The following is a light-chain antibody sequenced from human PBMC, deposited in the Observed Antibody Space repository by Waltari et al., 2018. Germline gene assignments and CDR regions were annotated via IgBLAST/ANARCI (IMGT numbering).Light chain of an antibody. V-gene: IGKV3-15*01. CDR2: GAS. CDR3: QQYNRWPST. Sequence: VMTQSPAILSVSPGDSVTLSCRPSQSLTSNLAWYQQKPGQPPRLLIFGASTRATGVSERFSGLGTTTQFSLTISSLQPEDFAIYFCQQYNRWPSTFGQGTKLDIK. J-gene: IGKJ2*01. CDR1: QSLTSN.